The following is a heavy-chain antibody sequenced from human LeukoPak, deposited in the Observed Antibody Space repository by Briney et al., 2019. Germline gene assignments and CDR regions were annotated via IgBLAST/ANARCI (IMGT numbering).Heavy chain of an antibody. V-gene: IGHV1-69*13. D-gene: IGHD6-13*01. J-gene: IGHJ4*02. CDR3: ARGVAAAGYRSTYYFDY. Sequence: VASVKVSCKASGGTFSSYAISWVRQAPGQGLEWMGGIIPIFGTANYAQKFQGRVTITADESTSAAYMELSSLRSEDTAVYYCARGVAAAGYRSTYYFDYWGQGTLVTVSS. CDR2: IIPIFGTA. CDR1: GGTFSSYA.